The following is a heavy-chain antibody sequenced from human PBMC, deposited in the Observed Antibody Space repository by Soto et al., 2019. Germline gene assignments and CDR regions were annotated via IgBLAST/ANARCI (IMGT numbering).Heavy chain of an antibody. Sequence: QVQLQESGPGLVKPSDTLSLTCTVSGGSISSYYCSWIRQPPGKGLEWIGRIYTSGSTNYNPSLKSRVTICVDTCKNQFTLKLSSVTAADTAVYYCARENYDFWSGYSMYVCGQGTTVTVSS. CDR3: ARENYDFWSGYSMYV. D-gene: IGHD3-3*01. CDR1: GGSISSYY. V-gene: IGHV4-4*07. J-gene: IGHJ6*02. CDR2: IYTSGST.